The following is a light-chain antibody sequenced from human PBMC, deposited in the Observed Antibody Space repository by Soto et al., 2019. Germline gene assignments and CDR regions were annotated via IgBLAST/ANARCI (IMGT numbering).Light chain of an antibody. V-gene: IGLV2-8*01. Sequence: QSALTQPPSASGSPGQSVTISCTGTSSDVGAYKYVSWYQQYPGKAPKLMIYEVSRRPSGVPDRFSGSKSGNTASLTVSGLQAEDEADYYCTSYVGSNIRVFGGGTKLTVL. CDR3: TSYVGSNIRV. CDR2: EVS. J-gene: IGLJ3*02. CDR1: SSDVGAYKY.